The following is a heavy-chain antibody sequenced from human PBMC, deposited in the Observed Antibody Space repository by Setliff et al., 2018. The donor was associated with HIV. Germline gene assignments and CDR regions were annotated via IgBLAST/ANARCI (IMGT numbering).Heavy chain of an antibody. D-gene: IGHD2-21*01. Sequence: SETLSLTCAVSGYSISSGYYWGWIRQLPGKGLEWIGSFYHSGRTYYNPSLKSRVTISVDTSKNQFSLRLSSVTAADTAVYYCSRSYCGGDCSLVVDTNWFDPWGQGTLVTVSS. J-gene: IGHJ5*02. CDR3: SRSYCGGDCSLVVDTNWFDP. CDR2: FYHSGRT. V-gene: IGHV4-38-2*01. CDR1: GYSISSGYY.